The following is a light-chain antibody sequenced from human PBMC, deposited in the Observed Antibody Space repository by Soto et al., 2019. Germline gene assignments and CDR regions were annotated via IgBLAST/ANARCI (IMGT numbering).Light chain of an antibody. V-gene: IGKV3-20*01. CDR3: QQYGSSRWT. CDR1: QSVSSSY. Sequence: EIVLTQSPGTLSLSPGERATLSCRASQSVSSSYLAWYQQKPGQAPRLLIYGASSRATVIPDRFSGSGSGTDFTLTISRLEPEDFAVYYCQQYGSSRWTFGQGTKVAIK. J-gene: IGKJ1*01. CDR2: GAS.